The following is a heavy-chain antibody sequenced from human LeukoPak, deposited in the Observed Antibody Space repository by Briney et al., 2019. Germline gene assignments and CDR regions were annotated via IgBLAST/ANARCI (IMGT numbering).Heavy chain of an antibody. D-gene: IGHD3-10*01. J-gene: IGHJ6*02. V-gene: IGHV5-51*01. CDR3: ARGAYGSGSSYNYYGMDV. CDR2: IYPDDSDT. CDR1: GYSFGNRC. Sequence: GESLKISCKGSGYSFGNRCISWVRQMPGKGLEGMGIIYPDDSDTIYSPSFEGQVTISADKSISTAYLQWSSLKASDTAMYYCARGAYGSGSSYNYYGMDVWGQGPTVTVSS.